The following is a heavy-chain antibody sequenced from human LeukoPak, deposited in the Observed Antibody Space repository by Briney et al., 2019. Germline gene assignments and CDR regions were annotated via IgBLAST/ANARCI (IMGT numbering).Heavy chain of an antibody. Sequence: ASVKASCKASGYTFTSYGISWVRQAPRQGLEWMGWISAYNGNTNYAKKLKGRVTINTYTSTSTAYMELRGLRSDDTAVYYCARDECLFYYDISGYPEGYWGQGTLVTVSS. CDR3: ARDECLFYYDISGYPEGY. CDR1: GYTFTSYG. CDR2: ISAYNGNT. J-gene: IGHJ4*02. D-gene: IGHD3-22*01. V-gene: IGHV1-18*01.